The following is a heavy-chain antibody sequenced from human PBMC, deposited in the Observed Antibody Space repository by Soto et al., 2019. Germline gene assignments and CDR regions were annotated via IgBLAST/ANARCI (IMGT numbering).Heavy chain of an antibody. Sequence: GGSLRLSCAASGFTFSSYAMSWVRQAPGKGLEWVLGISGSGGSTFYADSVKGRFTISRDNSKNTLFLQMNSLRAEDTAVYYCARHQDSSTWYIYTIDYWGQGTLVTVSS. D-gene: IGHD6-13*01. CDR1: GFTFSSYA. J-gene: IGHJ4*02. CDR3: ARHQDSSTWYIYTIDY. V-gene: IGHV3-23*01. CDR2: ISGSGGST.